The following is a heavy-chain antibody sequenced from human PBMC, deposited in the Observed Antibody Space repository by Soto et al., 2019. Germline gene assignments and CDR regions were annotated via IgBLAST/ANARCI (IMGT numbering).Heavy chain of an antibody. Sequence: GGPLRLSCAASGFTFSGYAMHGVRQAPGKGLEWVAVISYDESDKYYADSLNGRFTISRDNSKNTLYLQMNSLRGEDTAVYYCARDLSVAGPDYWGQGTLVTVSP. CDR2: ISYDESDK. J-gene: IGHJ4*02. CDR3: ARDLSVAGPDY. D-gene: IGHD6-19*01. V-gene: IGHV3-30*03. CDR1: GFTFSGYA.